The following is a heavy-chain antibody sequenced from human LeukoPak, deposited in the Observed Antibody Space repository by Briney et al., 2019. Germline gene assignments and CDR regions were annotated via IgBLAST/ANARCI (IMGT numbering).Heavy chain of an antibody. V-gene: IGHV4-59*01. Sequence: SETLSLTCTVSGGSISSYYRSWVRQPPGKGLEWVGYIYYSGSTNYNPSLKSGVTISVDTSKNQFSLKLSSGTAADPAVYYCARASGRGYDFWSGYYIEWFDPWGQGTLVTVSS. D-gene: IGHD3-3*01. CDR3: ARASGRGYDFWSGYYIEWFDP. J-gene: IGHJ5*02. CDR2: IYYSGST. CDR1: GGSISSYY.